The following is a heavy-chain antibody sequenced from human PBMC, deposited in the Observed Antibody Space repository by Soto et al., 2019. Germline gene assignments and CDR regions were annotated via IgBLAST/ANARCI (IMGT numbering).Heavy chain of an antibody. Sequence: EVEQMESGGGLVQPGGSLRLSCAASGFTFSSFSMHWLRQAPGKGLEWVSYISSSSSTIYYADSVRGRFTISRDNAKNSLYLQMNSLRDEDTAVFYCARDAPRCSGGTCLDYWGQGTLVTVSS. CDR3: ARDAPRCSGGTCLDY. CDR2: ISSSSSTI. J-gene: IGHJ4*02. V-gene: IGHV3-48*02. D-gene: IGHD2-15*01. CDR1: GFTFSSFS.